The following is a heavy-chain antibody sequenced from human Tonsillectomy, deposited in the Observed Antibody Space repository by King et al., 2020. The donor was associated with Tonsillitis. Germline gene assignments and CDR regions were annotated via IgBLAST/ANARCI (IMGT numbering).Heavy chain of an antibody. Sequence: VQLVESGGGLVQPGGSLKLSCAASGFTFIGSAMHWVRQASGKGLEWVGRIRSKANSYATAYAASVKGRFTISRDDSKNTAYLQMNSLKTEDTAVYYCTRAPLGQFDYWGQGTLVTVSS. V-gene: IGHV3-73*02. CDR1: GFTFIGSA. CDR3: TRAPLGQFDY. D-gene: IGHD3-16*01. J-gene: IGHJ4*02. CDR2: IRSKANSYAT.